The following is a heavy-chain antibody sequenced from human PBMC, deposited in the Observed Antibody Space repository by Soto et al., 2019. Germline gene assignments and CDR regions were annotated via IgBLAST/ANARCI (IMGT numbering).Heavy chain of an antibody. J-gene: IGHJ5*02. CDR1: GFTFSSYG. D-gene: IGHD6-19*01. Sequence: QVQLVESGGGVVQPGRSLRLSCAASGFTFSSYGMHWVRQAPGKGLEWVAVISYDGSNKYYADSVKGRFTISRDNSKNTRYLQMNSLRAEDTAVYYCAKSGSGWSNWFDPWGQGTLVTVSS. CDR3: AKSGSGWSNWFDP. V-gene: IGHV3-30*18. CDR2: ISYDGSNK.